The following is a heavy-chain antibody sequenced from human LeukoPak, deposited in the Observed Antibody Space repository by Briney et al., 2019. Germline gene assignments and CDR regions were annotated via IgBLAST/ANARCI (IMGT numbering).Heavy chain of an antibody. CDR3: ARVIDRYCSGGSCTAFDI. V-gene: IGHV3-21*01. CDR2: ISSSSSYI. CDR1: GFTFSSYS. D-gene: IGHD2-15*01. J-gene: IGHJ3*02. Sequence: PGGSLRLSCAAYGFTFSSYSMNWVRQAPGQGLEWVSSISSSSSYIYYADSVKGRFTISRDNAKNSLYLQMNSLRAEGTAVYYCARVIDRYCSGGSCTAFDIWGQGTMVTVSS.